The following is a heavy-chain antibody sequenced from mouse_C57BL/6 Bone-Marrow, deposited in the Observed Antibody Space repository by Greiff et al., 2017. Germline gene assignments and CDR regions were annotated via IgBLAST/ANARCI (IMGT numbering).Heavy chain of an antibody. Sequence: QVQLQQSGAELVRPGASVKLSCKASGYTFTDYYINWVKQRPGQGLEWIARIYPGSGNTYYNEKFKGKATLTAEKSSSTAYMQLSSLTSEDSAVYFCAITRRDFDYWGQGTTLTVSS. CDR1: GYTFTDYY. CDR2: IYPGSGNT. J-gene: IGHJ2*01. CDR3: AITRRDFDY. V-gene: IGHV1-76*01.